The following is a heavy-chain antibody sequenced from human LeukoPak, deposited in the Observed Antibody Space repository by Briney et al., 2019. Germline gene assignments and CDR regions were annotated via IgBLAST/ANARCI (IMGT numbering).Heavy chain of an antibody. V-gene: IGHV1-46*03. CDR2: INPSGGST. CDR3: ASPFLLMVYAIFY. CDR1: GYTFTSYY. J-gene: IGHJ4*02. Sequence: ASVKVSCKASGYTFTSYYMHWVRQAPGQGLEWMGIINPSGGSTSYAQKFQGRVTMTRDTSTSTVYMELSSLRSEGTAVYYCASPFLLMVYAIFYWGQGTLVTVSS. D-gene: IGHD2-8*01.